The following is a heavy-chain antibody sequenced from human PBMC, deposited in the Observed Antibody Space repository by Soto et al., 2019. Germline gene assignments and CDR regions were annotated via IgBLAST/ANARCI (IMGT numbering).Heavy chain of an antibody. J-gene: IGHJ4*02. V-gene: IGHV3-48*02. D-gene: IGHD2-15*01. CDR1: GFTFSSYS. CDR2: ISSSSSTI. Sequence: GGSLRLSCAASGFTFSSYSMNWVRQAPGKGLEWVSYISSSSSTIYYADSVKGRFTISRDNAKNSLFLQLSSLRDEDTGVYYCARDGTYCSAGCCYSRPFDYWGQGTLVTVAS. CDR3: ARDGTYCSAGCCYSRPFDY.